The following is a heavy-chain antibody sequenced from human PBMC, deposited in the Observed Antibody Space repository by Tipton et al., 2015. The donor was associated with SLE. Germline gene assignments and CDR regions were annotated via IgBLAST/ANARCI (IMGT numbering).Heavy chain of an antibody. CDR1: GFTVSSNY. V-gene: IGHV3-66*01. CDR3: ARDLPTTVATPLDY. CDR2: IYSGGST. J-gene: IGHJ4*02. D-gene: IGHD4-23*01. Sequence: SLRLSCAASGFTVSSNYMSWVRQAPGKGLEWVSVIYSGGSTYYAGSVKGRFTISRDNSKNTLYLQMNSLRAEDTAVYYCARDLPTTVATPLDYWGQGTLVTVSS.